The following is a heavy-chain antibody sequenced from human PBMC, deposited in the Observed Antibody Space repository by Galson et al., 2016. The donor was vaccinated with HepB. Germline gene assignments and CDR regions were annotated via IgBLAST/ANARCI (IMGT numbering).Heavy chain of an antibody. CDR3: ARRPSGTRVFGWFDL. CDR1: GFTFSTYD. D-gene: IGHD1-26*01. V-gene: IGHV3-13*01. Sequence: SLRLSCAASGFTFSTYDIHWVRQATGKGLEWVSAITTEGDTYYLDSMKGRFTISRDNSNNTVYLQMNSLRADDTAVYYCARRPSGTRVFGWFDLWGQGTLVTVSS. CDR2: ITTEGDT. J-gene: IGHJ5*02.